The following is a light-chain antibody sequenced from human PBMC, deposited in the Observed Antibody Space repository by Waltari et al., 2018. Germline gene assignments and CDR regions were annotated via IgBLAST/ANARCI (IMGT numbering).Light chain of an antibody. CDR3: HQSYKAPQT. CDR2: ASS. V-gene: IGKV1-39*01. J-gene: IGKJ4*01. Sequence: DIQMTQSPSSLSASVGDRSTIPCRASQSISTALSWYLQKPGKAPKLLIYASSLLQDGVPSRFRGSGSGTDFTLTISNLQPEDFATYFCHQSYKAPQTFGGGTRLEIK. CDR1: QSISTA.